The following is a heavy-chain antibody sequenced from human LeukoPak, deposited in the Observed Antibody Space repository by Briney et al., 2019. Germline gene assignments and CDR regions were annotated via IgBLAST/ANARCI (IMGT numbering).Heavy chain of an antibody. CDR2: IYHSGST. CDR1: GGSISSGGYS. D-gene: IGHD1-26*01. J-gene: IGHJ3*02. CDR3: ARGATGAFDI. Sequence: SETLSLTCAVSGGSISSGGYSWSWIRQPPGKGLEWIGYIYHSGSTYYNPSLKSRVTISVGRSKNQFSLKLSSVTAADTAVYYCARGATGAFDIWSQGTMVTVSS. V-gene: IGHV4-30-2*01.